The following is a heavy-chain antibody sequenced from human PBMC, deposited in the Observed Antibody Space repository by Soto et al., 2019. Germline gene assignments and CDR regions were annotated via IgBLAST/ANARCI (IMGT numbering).Heavy chain of an antibody. CDR2: ILYDGSNQ. Sequence: QVQVVESGGGVVQPGRSLRLSCAASGFTFSNYGMHWVRQAPGKGLEWVALILYDGSNQYFADSVQGRFTISRDNSENTLYLQMNSLRIEDTAVYFCARSGYNYGPTLYLQYWGQGTLVTVSS. CDR1: GFTFSNYG. J-gene: IGHJ1*01. CDR3: ARSGYNYGPTLYLQY. V-gene: IGHV3-30*03. D-gene: IGHD3-10*01.